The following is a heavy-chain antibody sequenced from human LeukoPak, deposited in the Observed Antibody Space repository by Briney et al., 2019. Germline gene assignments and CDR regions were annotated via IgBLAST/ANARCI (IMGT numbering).Heavy chain of an antibody. D-gene: IGHD3/OR15-3a*01. CDR1: GFTFSSNA. CDR2: ISTSGGNT. CDR3: AKRGVVIRVILVGFHREAYYFES. Sequence: GGSLRLSCAGSGFTFSSNALSWVRRAPGKGLEWVSAISTSGGNTYYADSVRGRFTISRDNSKNTLYLQMNSLRAEDTAVYFCAKRGVVIRVILVGFHREAYYFESWGQGALVTVSS. J-gene: IGHJ4*02. V-gene: IGHV3-23*01.